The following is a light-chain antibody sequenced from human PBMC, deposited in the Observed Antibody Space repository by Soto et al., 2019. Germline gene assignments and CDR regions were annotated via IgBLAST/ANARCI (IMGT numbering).Light chain of an antibody. CDR3: QQYESTPPT. Sequence: DIVMTQSPDSLAVSLGERATINCKSSQSVLYSSNNKNYLAWYQQRPGQPPKLLIYWASTRESGVPDRFSGSGSGADVALASTSLQAEDVAVYYCQQYESTPPTCGQGTKLEIK. CDR2: WAS. CDR1: QSVLYSSNNKNY. J-gene: IGKJ2*01. V-gene: IGKV4-1*01.